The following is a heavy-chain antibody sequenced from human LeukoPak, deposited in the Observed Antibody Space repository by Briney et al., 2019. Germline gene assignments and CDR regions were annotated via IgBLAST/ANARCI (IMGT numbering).Heavy chain of an antibody. CDR2: ISGSGGST. V-gene: IGHV3-23*01. J-gene: IGHJ4*02. Sequence: PGGSLRLSCAASGFTFSSYAMSWVRQAPGEGLEWVSAISGSGGSTYYADSVKGRFTISRDNSKNTLYLQMNSLRAEDTAVYYCAKVVSVATRNFDYWGQGTLVTVSS. D-gene: IGHD5-24*01. CDR1: GFTFSSYA. CDR3: AKVVSVATRNFDY.